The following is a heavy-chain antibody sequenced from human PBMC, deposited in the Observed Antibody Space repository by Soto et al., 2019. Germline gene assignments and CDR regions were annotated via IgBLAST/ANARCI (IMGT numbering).Heavy chain of an antibody. D-gene: IGHD2-2*01. V-gene: IGHV4-34*01. J-gene: IGHJ5*02. CDR1: GGSFSGYY. CDR2: INHSGST. CDR3: ARGGNEDIVVVPAAMETAWFDP. Sequence: SETLSLTCAVYGGSFSGYYWSWIRQPPGKGLEWIGEINHSGSTNYNPSLKSRVTISVDTSKNQFSLKLSSVTAADTAVYYCARGGNEDIVVVPAAMETAWFDPWGQGTLVTVSS.